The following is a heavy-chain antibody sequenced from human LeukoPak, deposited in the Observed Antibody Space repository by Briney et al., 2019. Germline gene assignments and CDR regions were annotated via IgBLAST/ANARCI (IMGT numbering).Heavy chain of an antibody. V-gene: IGHV1-58*01. CDR2: IVVGSGNT. CDR3: AAGYCSGGSCYKGHFQH. Sequence: GTSVKVSCKASGFTFTSSAVQWVRQARGQRLEWIGWIVVGSGNTNYAQKFQERVTITRDMSTSTAYMELSSLRSEDTAVYYCAAGYCSGGSCYKGHFQHWGQGTLVTVSS. J-gene: IGHJ1*01. D-gene: IGHD2-15*01. CDR1: GFTFTSSA.